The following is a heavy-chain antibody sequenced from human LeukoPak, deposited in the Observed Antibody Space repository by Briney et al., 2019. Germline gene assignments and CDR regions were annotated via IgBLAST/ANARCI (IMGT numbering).Heavy chain of an antibody. CDR3: ARHTLHFYAFDI. V-gene: IGHV4-59*08. D-gene: IGHD2-15*01. CDR2: IYYSGST. Sequence: ASETLSLTCTVSGGSTSSYYWSWIRQPPGKGLEWSGYIYYSGSTNYNPSLKSRVTISVDTSKNQFSLKLSSVTAADTAVYYCARHTLHFYAFDIWGQGTMVTVSS. J-gene: IGHJ3*02. CDR1: GGSTSSYY.